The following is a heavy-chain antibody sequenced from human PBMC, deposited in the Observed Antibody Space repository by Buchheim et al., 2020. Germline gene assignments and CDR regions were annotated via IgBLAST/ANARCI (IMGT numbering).Heavy chain of an antibody. J-gene: IGHJ4*02. Sequence: EVQLVESGGGLVQPGGSLRLSCVASDFSFSTYWMEWVRQTPGKGLLWVSRISGEGTTTRHADTVKGRFTVSRDNPKNTLYLQMDSLRVEDTAVYYCVRGFGPAANAPDDYWGQGAL. V-gene: IGHV3-74*01. CDR3: VRGFGPAANAPDDY. D-gene: IGHD6-13*01. CDR1: DFSFSTYW. CDR2: ISGEGTTT.